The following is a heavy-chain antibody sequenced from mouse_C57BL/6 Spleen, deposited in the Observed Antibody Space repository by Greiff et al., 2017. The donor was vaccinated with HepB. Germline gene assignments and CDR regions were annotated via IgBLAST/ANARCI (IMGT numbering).Heavy chain of an antibody. CDR3: ARKFFYYYGSSYFDY. CDR2: IDPSDSYT. CDR1: GYTFTSYW. J-gene: IGHJ2*01. Sequence: VQLQQPGAELVKPGASVKLSCKASGYTFTSYWMQWVKQRPGQGLEWIGEIDPSDSYTNYNQKFKGKATLTVDTSSSTAYMQLSSLTSEDSAVYYCARKFFYYYGSSYFDYWGQGTTLTVSS. D-gene: IGHD1-1*01. V-gene: IGHV1-50*01.